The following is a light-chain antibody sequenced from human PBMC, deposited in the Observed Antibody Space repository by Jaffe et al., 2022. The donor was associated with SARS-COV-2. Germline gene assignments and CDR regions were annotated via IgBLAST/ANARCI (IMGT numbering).Light chain of an antibody. J-gene: IGLJ1*01. Sequence: QSVLTQPPSASGTPGQRVTISCSGSSSNIGSNTVNWYQQLPGTAPKLLIYSSNQRPSGVPDRLSGSKSGTSASLAISGLQSEDEADYYCAAWDDSLDGYVFGTGTKVTVL. CDR3: AAWDDSLDGYV. CDR2: SSN. V-gene: IGLV1-44*01. CDR1: SSNIGSNT.